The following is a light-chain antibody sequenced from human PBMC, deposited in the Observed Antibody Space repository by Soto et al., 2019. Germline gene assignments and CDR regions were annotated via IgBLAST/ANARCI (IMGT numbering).Light chain of an antibody. CDR1: SSDVGSYNL. CDR3: QVWDSTRDLHV. CDR2: EGS. J-gene: IGLJ1*01. Sequence: QSALTQPASVSGSPGQSITISCTGTSSDVGSYNLVSWYQQHPGKAPKLMIYEGSKRPSGVSNRFSGSKSGNTASLTISRVEAGDEADYYCQVWDSTRDLHVFGSGTKVTVL. V-gene: IGLV2-14*02.